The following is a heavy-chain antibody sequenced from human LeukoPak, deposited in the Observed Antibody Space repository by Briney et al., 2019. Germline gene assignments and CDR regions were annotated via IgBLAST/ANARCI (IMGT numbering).Heavy chain of an antibody. CDR3: AGDLAGYFDY. CDR2: IIPIFGTA. CDR1: GGTFSSYA. D-gene: IGHD6-25*01. Sequence: SVKVSCKASGGTFSSYAISWVRQAPGQGLEWMGRIIPIFGTANYAQKFQGRVTITTDKSTSTAYMELSSLRSEDTVVYYCAGDLAGYFDYWGQGTLVTVSS. J-gene: IGHJ4*02. V-gene: IGHV1-69*05.